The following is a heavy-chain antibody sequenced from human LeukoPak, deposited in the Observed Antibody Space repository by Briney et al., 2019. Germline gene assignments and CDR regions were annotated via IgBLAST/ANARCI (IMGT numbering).Heavy chain of an antibody. CDR2: IYSGGST. CDR1: GFTVSSNY. D-gene: IGHD3-22*01. J-gene: IGHJ4*02. Sequence: PGGSLRLSCAASGFTVSSNYVSWVRQAPGKGLEWVSVIYSGGSTYYADSVKGRFTISRDNSKNTLYLQMNSLRAEDTAVYYCARGTRIVGEYYFDYWGQGTLVTVSS. V-gene: IGHV3-53*01. CDR3: ARGTRIVGEYYFDY.